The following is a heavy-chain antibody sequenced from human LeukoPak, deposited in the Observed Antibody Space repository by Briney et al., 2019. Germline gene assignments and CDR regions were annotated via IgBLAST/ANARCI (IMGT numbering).Heavy chain of an antibody. D-gene: IGHD3-10*01. Sequence: SETLSLTCTVSGGSISSGGGGYYWSWIRQHPGKGLEWIGYIYYSGGTYYNPSLKSQITISIDTSKNQFSLKLSSVTAADTAVYYCASSITMVRGVPTSMDVWGQGTTVTVSS. V-gene: IGHV4-31*01. CDR3: ASSITMVRGVPTSMDV. J-gene: IGHJ6*02. CDR2: IYYSGGT. CDR1: GGSISSGGGGYY.